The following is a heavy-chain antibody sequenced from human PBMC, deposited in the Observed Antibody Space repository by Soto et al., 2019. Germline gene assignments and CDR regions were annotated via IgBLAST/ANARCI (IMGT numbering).Heavy chain of an antibody. CDR1: GFTFSSYA. D-gene: IGHD3-3*01. J-gene: IGHJ6*02. CDR3: ATLPSITIFGVVIIPYYYYYGMDV. V-gene: IGHV3-23*01. CDR2: ISGSGGST. Sequence: GGSLRLSCAASGFTFSSYAMSWVRQAPGKGLEWVSAISGSGGSTYYADSVKGRFTISRDNSKNTLYLQMNSLRAEDTAVYYCATLPSITIFGVVIIPYYYYYGMDVWGQGTTVTVSS.